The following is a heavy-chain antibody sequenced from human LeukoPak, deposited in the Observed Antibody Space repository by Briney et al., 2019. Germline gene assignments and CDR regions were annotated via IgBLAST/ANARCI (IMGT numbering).Heavy chain of an antibody. D-gene: IGHD2-2*01. CDR3: AKENDIVVVYYFDY. J-gene: IGHJ4*02. Sequence: GGSLRLSCAASGFSFSGYGMHWVRQAPGKGLEWVAFIRYDGSNKYYADSVKGRFTISRDNSKNTLYLQMNSLRAEDTAVYYCAKENDIVVVYYFDYWGQGTLVTVSS. CDR2: IRYDGSNK. CDR1: GFSFSGYG. V-gene: IGHV3-30*02.